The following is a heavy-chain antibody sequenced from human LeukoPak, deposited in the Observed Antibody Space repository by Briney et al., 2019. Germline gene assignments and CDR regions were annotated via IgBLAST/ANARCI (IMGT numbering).Heavy chain of an antibody. CDR1: GGSISSNY. CDR2: ISASGST. V-gene: IGHV4-4*07. CDR3: ARGEWDLLFDY. J-gene: IGHJ4*02. Sequence: SETLSLTCTVSGGSISSNYWSWLRQPAGKGLEWIGRISASGSTNYNPSLKSRVTMSVDTSKNQFSLNLNSVTAADTAVYYCARGEWDLLFDYWGQGTLVTVSS. D-gene: IGHD1-26*01.